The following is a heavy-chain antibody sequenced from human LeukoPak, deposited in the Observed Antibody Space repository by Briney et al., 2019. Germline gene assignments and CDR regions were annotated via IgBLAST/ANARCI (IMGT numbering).Heavy chain of an antibody. CDR3: ARDSEDYYDSSTPWD. D-gene: IGHD3-22*01. CDR2: ITSTKSYI. Sequence: GGSLRLSCAASGFSFSSHSMNWVRQAPGKGLEWVSSITSTKSYIYYAHSVRGRFTISRDNAKNSLFLQMNSLRAEDTAVYYCARDSEDYYDSSTPWDWGQGTLVTVSS. CDR1: GFSFSSHS. V-gene: IGHV3-21*04. J-gene: IGHJ4*02.